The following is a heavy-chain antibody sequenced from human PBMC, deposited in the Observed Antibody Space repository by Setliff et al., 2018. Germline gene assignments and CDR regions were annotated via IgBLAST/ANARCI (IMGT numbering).Heavy chain of an antibody. CDR2: IWSDGNTT. J-gene: IGHJ4*02. CDR3: VTDPPFSGWSFDS. D-gene: IGHD6-19*01. CDR1: GFTLSDYA. V-gene: IGHV3-33*01. Sequence: GGSLRLSCAASGFTLSDYAMHWARQAPGKGLDWVAMIWSDGNTTYYADSVKGRFTVSRDNSKNTLYLQMNSLRVEDTAVYYCVTDPPFSGWSFDSWGQGTLVTVSS.